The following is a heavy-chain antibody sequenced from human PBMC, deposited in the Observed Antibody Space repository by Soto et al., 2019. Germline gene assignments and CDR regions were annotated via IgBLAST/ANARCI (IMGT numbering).Heavy chain of an antibody. CDR1: GGSFSENY. CDR2: ISPSGTT. V-gene: IGHV4-34*01. J-gene: IGHJ1*01. D-gene: IGHD3-10*01. Sequence: QVHLEQWGAGLLKPSETLSLSCGVSGGSFSENYWTWFRQPPGKGLEWIGEISPSGTTKYVPSLKSRVTISKDTSKNQFSLNVTSVTAADTAVDFCATSFWFGTQPEIWGQGTLVTVSS. CDR3: ATSFWFGTQPEI.